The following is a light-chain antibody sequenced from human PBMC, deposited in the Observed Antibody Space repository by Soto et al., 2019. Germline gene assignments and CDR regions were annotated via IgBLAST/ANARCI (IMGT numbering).Light chain of an antibody. J-gene: IGKJ1*01. CDR2: GAS. Sequence: EIVLTQSPGTLSLSPGERATLSCRASQRVDSRYLAWYQQKTGQAPRLLIYGASSRATGIPDRFSGSGSGTDFTLTISRLEPEDSAVYCCQQYGTSPWTFGQGTKAEI. CDR3: QQYGTSPWT. V-gene: IGKV3-20*01. CDR1: QRVDSRY.